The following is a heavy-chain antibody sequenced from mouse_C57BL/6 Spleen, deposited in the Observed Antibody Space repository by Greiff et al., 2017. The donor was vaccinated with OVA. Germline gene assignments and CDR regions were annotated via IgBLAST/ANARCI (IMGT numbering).Heavy chain of an antibody. D-gene: IGHD1-1*01. J-gene: IGHJ2*01. CDR1: GYTFTSYW. Sequence: VQLQQPGAELVMPGASVKLSCKASGYTFTSYWMHWVKQRPGQGLEWIGEIDTSDSYTNYNQKFKGKSTLTVDKSSSTAYMQLSSLTSEDSAVYYCARRDYYGSSYDFDYWGQGTTLTVSS. CDR2: IDTSDSYT. V-gene: IGHV1-69*01. CDR3: ARRDYYGSSYDFDY.